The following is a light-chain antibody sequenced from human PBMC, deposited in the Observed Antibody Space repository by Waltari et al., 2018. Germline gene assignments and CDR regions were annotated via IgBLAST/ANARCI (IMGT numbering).Light chain of an antibody. Sequence: DIQMTQSPSSLPASVGDRVTITCRASQAMSNSLAWYQQKPGKAPKVLLYRASTLESGVPSRFSGSGTGTDYTLTISSLQPEDFATYYCQQYAATPLTFGGGTKVEIK. CDR2: RAS. J-gene: IGKJ4*02. CDR1: QAMSNS. V-gene: IGKV1-NL1*01. CDR3: QQYAATPLT.